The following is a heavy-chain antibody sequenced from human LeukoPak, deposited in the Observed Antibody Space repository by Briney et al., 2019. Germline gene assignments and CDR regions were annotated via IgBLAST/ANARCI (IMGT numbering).Heavy chain of an antibody. Sequence: SGGSLRLSCAASGFTFSSYWMHWARQAPGKGLVWVSRINSDGSTTSYADSVKGRFTISRDNAKNTVYLQMNSVRAEDTAVYYCSRDTADDAFDIWGQGTMVTVSS. CDR1: GFTFSSYW. V-gene: IGHV3-74*01. CDR2: INSDGSTT. J-gene: IGHJ3*02. CDR3: SRDTADDAFDI.